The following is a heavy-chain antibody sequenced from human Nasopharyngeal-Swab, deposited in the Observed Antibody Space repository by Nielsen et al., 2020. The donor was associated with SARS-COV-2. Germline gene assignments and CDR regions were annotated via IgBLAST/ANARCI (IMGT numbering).Heavy chain of an antibody. CDR2: INWDGGGT. CDR3: AKSYGSGSHPFDS. D-gene: IGHD3-10*01. Sequence: LKISCAASGFMFDDFTMHWVRQAPVKGLEWVSFINWDGGGTYYADSVKGRFTISRDNNKNFLYLQMNSLTTEDTGLYYCAKSYGSGSHPFDSWGQGTLVTVSS. J-gene: IGHJ4*02. V-gene: IGHV3-43*01. CDR1: GFMFDDFT.